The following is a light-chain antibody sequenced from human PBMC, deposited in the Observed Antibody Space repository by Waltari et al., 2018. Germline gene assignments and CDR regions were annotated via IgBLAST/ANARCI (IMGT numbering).Light chain of an antibody. CDR3: SSYTTSSAPGV. V-gene: IGLV2-14*01. Sequence: QSALTQPASASGSPGQSITISCPGTDSDVGAYDFVSWYQQHPGKAPHLIIYEVSNRPSGISNRFSASKSGNTASLTISGLQAEDEADYYCSSYTTSSAPGVFGTGTRVTVL. CDR1: DSDVGAYDF. CDR2: EVS. J-gene: IGLJ1*01.